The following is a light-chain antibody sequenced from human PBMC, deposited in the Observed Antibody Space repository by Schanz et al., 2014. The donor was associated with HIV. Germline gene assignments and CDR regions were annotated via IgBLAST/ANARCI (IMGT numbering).Light chain of an antibody. J-gene: IGLJ2*01. Sequence: QSVLTQPPSASGSPGQSVTISCTGTSSDVGGYNYVSWYQQHPGKAPKLMIYEVSKRPSGVPDRFSGSKSGNTASLTVSGLQADDEADYYCQSYDGTLRAVVFGGGTKLTVL. CDR2: EVS. V-gene: IGLV2-8*01. CDR3: QSYDGTLRAVV. CDR1: SSDVGGYNY.